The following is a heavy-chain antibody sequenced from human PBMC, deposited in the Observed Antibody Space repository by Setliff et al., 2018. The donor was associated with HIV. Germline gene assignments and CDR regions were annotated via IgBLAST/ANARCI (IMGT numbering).Heavy chain of an antibody. J-gene: IGHJ6*02. Sequence: SETLSLTCTVSGGSISSYYWSWIRHSPGKGLEWIGSIYYRGTTNYNPSLKSRVTISVDTSKNQFSLKLSSVTAADTAVYYCARRGDFFYYAMDVWGQGTTVTVSS. CDR3: ARRGDFFYYAMDV. CDR1: GGSISSYY. V-gene: IGHV4-59*01. CDR2: IYYRGTT.